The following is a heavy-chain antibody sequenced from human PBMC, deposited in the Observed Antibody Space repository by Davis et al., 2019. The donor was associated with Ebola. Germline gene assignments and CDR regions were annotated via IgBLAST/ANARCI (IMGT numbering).Heavy chain of an antibody. D-gene: IGHD3-10*01. J-gene: IGHJ6*04. CDR1: GFTFSSYS. CDR3: ARRVWYYGMDV. V-gene: IGHV3-21*01. Sequence: GGSLRLSCAASGFTFSSYSMNWVRQAPGKGLEWVSSISSSSSYIYYADSVKGRFTISRDNAKNSLYLQTNSLRAEDTAVYYCARRVWYYGMDVWGKGTTVTVPS. CDR2: ISSSSSYI.